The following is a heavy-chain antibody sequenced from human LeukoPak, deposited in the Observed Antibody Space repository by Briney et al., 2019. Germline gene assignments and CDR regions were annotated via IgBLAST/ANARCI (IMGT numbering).Heavy chain of an antibody. Sequence: SGGSLRLSCAASGFTFSSYWMSWVRQAPGKGLEWVANIKQDGSEKYYVDSVKGRFTISRDNAKNSLYLQMNSLRAEDTAVYYCARVGNPLVTAFAWFDPWGQGTLVTVSS. V-gene: IGHV3-7*01. CDR3: ARVGNPLVTAFAWFDP. J-gene: IGHJ5*02. CDR2: IKQDGSEK. CDR1: GFTFSSYW. D-gene: IGHD1-14*01.